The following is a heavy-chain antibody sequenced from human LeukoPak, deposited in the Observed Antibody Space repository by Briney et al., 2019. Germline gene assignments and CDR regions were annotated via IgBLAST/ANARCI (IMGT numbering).Heavy chain of an antibody. CDR2: INPNSGGT. CDR3: ARGRIQLWINKRDAFDI. J-gene: IGHJ3*02. Sequence: ASVKVSCKASGYTFTGYYMHWVRQAPGQGLEWMGWINPNSGGTNYAQKFQGRVTMTRDTSISTAYMELSRLGSDDTAVYYCARGRIQLWINKRDAFDIWGQGTMVTVSS. CDR1: GYTFTGYY. V-gene: IGHV1-2*02. D-gene: IGHD5-18*01.